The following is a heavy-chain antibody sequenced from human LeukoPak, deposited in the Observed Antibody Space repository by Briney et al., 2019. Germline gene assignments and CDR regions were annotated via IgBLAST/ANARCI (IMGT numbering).Heavy chain of an antibody. D-gene: IGHD3-22*01. Sequence: PGGSLIPLCAASGFTFTSFSFNWVRQAPGKGLEWVSSINTVATYIYYADSVRGRFTISRDNAKNSVYLQMDSLRAEDTGVYYCARLRRNGDSGGFYYYYGYWGHGALATVSS. CDR1: GFTFTSFS. CDR3: ARLRRNGDSGGFYYYYGY. CDR2: INTVATYI. V-gene: IGHV3-21*01. J-gene: IGHJ4*01.